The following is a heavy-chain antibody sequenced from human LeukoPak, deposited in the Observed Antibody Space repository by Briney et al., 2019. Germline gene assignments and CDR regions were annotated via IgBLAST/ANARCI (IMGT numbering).Heavy chain of an antibody. J-gene: IGHJ4*02. Sequence: PGGSLRLSCAASGFTFNIYGMNWVRQAPGKGLEWVSSISSDATNIYYTDSVKGRFTVSRDNAKNSLYLQMNSLRAEDTAVYYCAKAPHCPNDVCRYFDYWGQGTLVTVSS. V-gene: IGHV3-21*01. CDR1: GFTFNIYG. CDR2: ISSDATNI. D-gene: IGHD2-8*01. CDR3: AKAPHCPNDVCRYFDY.